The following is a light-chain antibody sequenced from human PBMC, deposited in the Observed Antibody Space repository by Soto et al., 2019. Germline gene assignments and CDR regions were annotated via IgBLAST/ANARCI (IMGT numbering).Light chain of an antibody. CDR1: SSDVGAYNY. CDR2: EVT. V-gene: IGLV2-8*01. Sequence: QSVLTQPPSASGSLGQSVTISCTGTSSDVGAYNYVSWYQQHPGKAPKLMIYEVTRRPSGVPDRFSGSKSGNTASLNVSGRQAEDEADYYCCSYADNTDYVFGTGTKLTVL. CDR3: CSYADNTDYV. J-gene: IGLJ1*01.